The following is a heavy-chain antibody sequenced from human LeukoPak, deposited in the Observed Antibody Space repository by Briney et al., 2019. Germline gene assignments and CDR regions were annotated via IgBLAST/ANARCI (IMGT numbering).Heavy chain of an antibody. CDR1: GFTFSSYA. V-gene: IGHV3-30-3*01. D-gene: IGHD3-10*01. J-gene: IGHJ4*02. CDR3: ARDRRPTYYYGSGSNYFDY. Sequence: GGSLRLSCAASGFTFSSYAMHWVRQAPGKGLEWMAVTSYDGSNKYYADSVKGRFTISRDNSKNTLHLQMNSLRAEDTAVYYCARDRRPTYYYGSGSNYFDYWGQGTLVTVSS. CDR2: TSYDGSNK.